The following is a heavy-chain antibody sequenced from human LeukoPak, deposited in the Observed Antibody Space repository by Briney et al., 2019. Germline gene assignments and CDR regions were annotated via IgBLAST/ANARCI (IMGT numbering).Heavy chain of an antibody. CDR2: FDPEDGET. D-gene: IGHD2-2*01. J-gene: IGHJ5*02. CDR1: GYTLTELS. V-gene: IGHV1-24*01. Sequence: RASVKVSCKVSGYTLTELSMHWVRQAPGKGLEWMGGFDPEDGETIYAQKFQGRVTTTEDTSTDTAYMELSSLRSEDTAVYYCATTRIVCSSTSCRTTNWFDPWGQGTLVTVSS. CDR3: ATTRIVCSSTSCRTTNWFDP.